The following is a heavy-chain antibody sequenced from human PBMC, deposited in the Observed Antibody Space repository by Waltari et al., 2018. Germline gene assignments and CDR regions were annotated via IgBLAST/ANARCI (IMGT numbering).Heavy chain of an antibody. CDR2: ISSSSSTI. Sequence: EVQLVESGGGLVQPGGSLRLSCAASGFTFSSYSMNWVRQAPGKGLEWVSYISSSSSTIYSADSVKGRFTISRDNAKNSLYLQMNSLRAEDTAVYYCASNAIQLWSRDQNYYYYMDVWGKGTTVTISS. V-gene: IGHV3-48*04. CDR3: ASNAIQLWSRDQNYYYYMDV. J-gene: IGHJ6*03. CDR1: GFTFSSYS. D-gene: IGHD5-18*01.